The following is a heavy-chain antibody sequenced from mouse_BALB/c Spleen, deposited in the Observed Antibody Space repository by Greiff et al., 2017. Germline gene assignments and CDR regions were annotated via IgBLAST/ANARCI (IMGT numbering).Heavy chain of an antibody. Sequence: VQLKQSGPELVKPGASVKMSCKASGYTFTSYVMHWVKQKPGQGLEWIGYINPYNDGTKYNEKFKGTATLTSDKSSSTAYMELSSLTSEDSAFYYCARDYYGSSLDYWGQGTTLTVSS. CDR2: INPYNDGT. CDR1: GYTFTSYV. CDR3: ARDYYGSSLDY. J-gene: IGHJ2*01. D-gene: IGHD1-1*01. V-gene: IGHV1-14*01.